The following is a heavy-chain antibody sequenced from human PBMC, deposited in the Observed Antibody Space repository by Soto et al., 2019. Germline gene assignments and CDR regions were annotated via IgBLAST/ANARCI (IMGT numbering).Heavy chain of an antibody. J-gene: IGHJ4*02. V-gene: IGHV4-38-2*01. CDR3: VRVAGSASWYYFDS. CDR2: TYYGASS. CDR1: GYSISSGYY. D-gene: IGHD6-13*01. Sequence: SETLSLTCAVSGYSISSGYYWGWIRQPPGKGLEWLGTTYYGASSYYNPSLRSRITILLDASTNQLSLKLSSVTAAVTAVYFCVRVAGSASWYYFDSWGQGTLVTVSS.